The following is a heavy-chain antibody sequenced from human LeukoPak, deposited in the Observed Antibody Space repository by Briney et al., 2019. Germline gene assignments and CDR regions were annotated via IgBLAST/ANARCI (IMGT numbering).Heavy chain of an antibody. CDR2: ISAEGYT. CDR3: AKGRGAV. D-gene: IGHD3-10*01. CDR1: GFTVSTDF. V-gene: IGHV3-66*01. Sequence: PGGSPRLSCAASGFTVSTDFMGWVRQTPRKGLQWLSLISAEGYTYYADSVKGRFIISRDTSKNALYLQMNSLRVEDTAVYYCAKGRGAVWGQGTTVTVSS. J-gene: IGHJ6*02.